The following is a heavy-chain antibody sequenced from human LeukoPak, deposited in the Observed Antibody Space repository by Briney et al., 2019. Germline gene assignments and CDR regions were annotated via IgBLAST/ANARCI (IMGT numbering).Heavy chain of an antibody. V-gene: IGHV1-2*02. Sequence: ASVKVFCKASGYIFTGYYLHWVRQAPGQSLEWMGWINPNSGDTNYAQKFQGRVTMTRDTSISTAYMELSRLTSDDTAVYYCAREASMGDRGQGTLVTVSS. CDR3: AREASMGD. J-gene: IGHJ4*02. CDR2: INPNSGDT. CDR1: GYIFTGYY. D-gene: IGHD3-16*01.